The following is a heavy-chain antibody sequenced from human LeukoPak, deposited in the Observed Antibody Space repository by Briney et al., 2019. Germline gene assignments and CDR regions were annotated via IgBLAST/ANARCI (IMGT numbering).Heavy chain of an antibody. CDR3: AKPRSIIAAAGYYFDY. CDR1: GFTFSSYA. CDR2: ISGSGGSI. J-gene: IGHJ4*02. V-gene: IGHV3-23*01. Sequence: GGSLRLSCAASGFTFSSYAMSWVRRAPGKGLEWVSAISGSGGSIYYADSVKGRFTISRDNSKNTLYLQMNSLRAEDTAVYYCAKPRSIIAAAGYYFDYWGQGTLVTVSS. D-gene: IGHD6-13*01.